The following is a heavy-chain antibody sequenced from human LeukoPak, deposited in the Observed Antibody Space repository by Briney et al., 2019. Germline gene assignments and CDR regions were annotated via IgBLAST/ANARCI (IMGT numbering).Heavy chain of an antibody. CDR1: GYSFTSYW. D-gene: IGHD1-26*01. J-gene: IGHJ4*02. CDR2: IYPGDSDT. Sequence: GESLKISCKGSGYSFTSYWIGWVRQMPGKGLEWMGIIYPGDSDTRYSPSFQGQVTISADKSISTAYLQWSSLKASDTAMYYCARRLIRIVGATSEFDYWGQGTLVTVSS. V-gene: IGHV5-51*01. CDR3: ARRLIRIVGATSEFDY.